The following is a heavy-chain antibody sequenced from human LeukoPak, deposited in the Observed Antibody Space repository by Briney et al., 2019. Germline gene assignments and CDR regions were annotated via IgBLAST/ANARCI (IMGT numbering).Heavy chain of an antibody. J-gene: IGHJ4*02. CDR2: ISPNSGGT. CDR1: GYTFTGYY. CDR3: ARGDIVGASWIDH. V-gene: IGHV1-2*02. D-gene: IGHD1-26*01. Sequence: ASVKVSCKASGYTFTGYYIHWVRQAPGQRLEWVGWISPNSGGTNYAQKFQGRVTMTRDTSITTAYMELTRLTSDDTAVYYCARGDIVGASWIDHWGQGVPVTVSS.